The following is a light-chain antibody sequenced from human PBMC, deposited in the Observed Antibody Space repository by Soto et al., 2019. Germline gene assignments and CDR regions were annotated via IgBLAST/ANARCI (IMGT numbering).Light chain of an antibody. CDR1: QSVSSSY. V-gene: IGKV3-20*01. Sequence: EIVLTQSPGCLSLSPGERATFSCRSSQSVSSSYLAWYQHKPGQAPRLLIYGASSRPTGIPDRFSGSGSGTDFTITISRLEPEDFAVYYCQQYGSSPPYTVGQGTKLEIK. CDR2: GAS. J-gene: IGKJ2*01. CDR3: QQYGSSPPYT.